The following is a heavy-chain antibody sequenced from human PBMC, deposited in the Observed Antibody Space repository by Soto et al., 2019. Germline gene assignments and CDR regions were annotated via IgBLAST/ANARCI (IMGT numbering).Heavy chain of an antibody. V-gene: IGHV4-30-4*01. CDR2: IYYSGST. D-gene: IGHD2-2*03. J-gene: IGHJ5*02. CDR1: GGSISSGDYY. CDR3: ARGGGDMDIVLVPAAPFDP. Sequence: SETLSLTCTVSGGSISSGDYYWSWIRQPPGKGLEWIGYIYYSGSTYYNPSLKSRVTISVDTSKNQFSLKLSSVTAADTAVYYCARGGGDMDIVLVPAAPFDPWGQGTLVTVSS.